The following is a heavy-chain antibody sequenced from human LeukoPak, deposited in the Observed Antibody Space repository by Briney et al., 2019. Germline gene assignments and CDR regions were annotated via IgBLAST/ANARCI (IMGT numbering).Heavy chain of an antibody. CDR3: ARDTIEPSGFDP. J-gene: IGHJ5*02. CDR2: IYHSGST. Sequence: PSETLSLTCAVSGGSISSGGYSWSWIRQPPGKGLEWIGYIYHSGSTYYNPSLKSRVTISVDRSKNQFSLKLSSVTAADTAVYYCARDTIEPSGFDPWGQGTLVTVSS. CDR1: GGSISSGGYS. V-gene: IGHV4-30-2*01. D-gene: IGHD3-9*01.